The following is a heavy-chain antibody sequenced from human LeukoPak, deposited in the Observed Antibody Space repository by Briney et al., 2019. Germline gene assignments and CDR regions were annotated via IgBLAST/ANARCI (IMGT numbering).Heavy chain of an antibody. CDR3: ASLSSSFLVDY. D-gene: IGHD6-13*01. Sequence: GGSLRLSCVVSGFTLSSYAMNWVRQAPGKGLEWVSYISSSGGAIYYADSVKGRFTISRDNAKNSLYLQMNSLRAEDTAVYYCASLSSSFLVDYWGQGTLVTVSS. CDR2: ISSSGGAI. CDR1: GFTLSSYA. V-gene: IGHV3-48*04. J-gene: IGHJ4*02.